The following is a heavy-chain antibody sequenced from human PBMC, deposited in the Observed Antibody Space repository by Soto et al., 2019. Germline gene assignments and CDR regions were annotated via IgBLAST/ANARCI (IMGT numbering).Heavy chain of an antibody. CDR1: GFTFSSYG. Sequence: GGSLRLSCAASGFTFSSYGMHWVRQAPGKGLEWVAVISYDGSNKYYADSVKGRFTISRDNSKNTLYLQMNSLRAEDTAVYYCAKDFGGGYHDPGPFYFDYWGQGTLVTVSS. V-gene: IGHV3-30*18. D-gene: IGHD2-15*01. J-gene: IGHJ4*02. CDR3: AKDFGGGYHDPGPFYFDY. CDR2: ISYDGSNK.